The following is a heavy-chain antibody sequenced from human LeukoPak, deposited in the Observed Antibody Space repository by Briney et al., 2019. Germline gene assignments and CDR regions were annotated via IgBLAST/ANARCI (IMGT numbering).Heavy chain of an antibody. CDR3: AKAGTLDTAMMHFDY. Sequence: PGGSLRPSCAASGFTFSSYGMHWVRQAPGKGLEWVAFIRYDGSNKYYADSVKGRFTISRDNSKNTLYLQMNSLRAEDTAVYYCAKAGTLDTAMMHFDYWGQGTLVTVSS. V-gene: IGHV3-30*02. CDR2: IRYDGSNK. D-gene: IGHD5-18*01. CDR1: GFTFSSYG. J-gene: IGHJ4*02.